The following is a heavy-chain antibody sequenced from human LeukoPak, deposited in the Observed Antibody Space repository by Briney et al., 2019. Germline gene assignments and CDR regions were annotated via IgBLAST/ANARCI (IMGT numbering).Heavy chain of an antibody. CDR2: IYNGNTWNR. D-gene: IGHD3-10*01. V-gene: IGHV4-38-2*02. CDR3: AKLISGRLGSGRRVT. Sequence: PSETLSLTCSVSGYSISHGYYWGWIRQPPGKGLEWIGSIYNGNTWNRYYNPSLKSRVTISVHTSKKPFSLKVNSVTAAHTAMYHCAKLISGRLGSGRRVTWGRGTLVTVSS. J-gene: IGHJ5*02. CDR1: GYSISHGYY.